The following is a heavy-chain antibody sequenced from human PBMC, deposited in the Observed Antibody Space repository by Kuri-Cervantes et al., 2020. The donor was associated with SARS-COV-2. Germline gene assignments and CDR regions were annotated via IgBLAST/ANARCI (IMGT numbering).Heavy chain of an antibody. D-gene: IGHD1-26*01. CDR3: ARDQSGSYYFGYFDY. V-gene: IGHV3-21*01. J-gene: IGHJ4*02. CDR2: ISSSSSYI. Sequence: GRSLRLACVAYGFTFSSYSMNWVRQAAGKGIQWVSSISSSSSYIYHGDSVKGRFTISRDNAKNSLYLQMNSLRAEDTAVYYCARDQSGSYYFGYFDYWGQGTLVTVSS. CDR1: GFTFSSYS.